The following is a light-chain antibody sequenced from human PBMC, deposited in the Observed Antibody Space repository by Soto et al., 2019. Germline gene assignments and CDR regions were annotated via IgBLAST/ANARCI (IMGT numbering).Light chain of an antibody. CDR1: SSNIGNNY. CDR3: GTWDSSLSVGV. J-gene: IGLJ1*01. CDR2: DHN. Sequence: QSVLTHPPSGSAAPGQTVTISCFGSSSNIGNNYVSLYQQFPGTAPKLLIYDHNKRPSGIPDRFSGSKSGMSATLVITGLQTGDEADYYCGTWDSSLSVGVFGTGTKLTVL. V-gene: IGLV1-51*01.